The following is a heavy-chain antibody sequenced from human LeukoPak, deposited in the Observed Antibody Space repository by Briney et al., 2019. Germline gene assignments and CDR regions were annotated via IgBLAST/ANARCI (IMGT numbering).Heavy chain of an antibody. D-gene: IGHD3-10*01. J-gene: IGHJ4*02. Sequence: SETLSLTCTVSGGSISSYYWSWIRQPPGKGLEWIGSIYYSGSTYYNPSLKSRVTISVDTSKNQFSLKLSSVTAADTAVYYCARLPHYYGSGSYYDDYWGQGTLVTVSS. V-gene: IGHV4-59*05. CDR2: IYYSGST. CDR1: GGSISSYY. CDR3: ARLPHYYGSGSYYDDY.